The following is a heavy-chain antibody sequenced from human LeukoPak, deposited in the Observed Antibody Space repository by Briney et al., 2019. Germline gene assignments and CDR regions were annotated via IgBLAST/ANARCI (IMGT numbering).Heavy chain of an antibody. Sequence: PGGSLRLSCAASGFTFSSYWMSWVRQAPGKGLEWVANIKQDGSEKYYVDSVKGRFTISRDNSKNTLYLQMNSLRAEDTAVYYCAKDGLEWLFDYWGQGTLVTVSS. V-gene: IGHV3-7*03. CDR2: IKQDGSEK. CDR3: AKDGLEWLFDY. J-gene: IGHJ4*02. D-gene: IGHD3-3*01. CDR1: GFTFSSYW.